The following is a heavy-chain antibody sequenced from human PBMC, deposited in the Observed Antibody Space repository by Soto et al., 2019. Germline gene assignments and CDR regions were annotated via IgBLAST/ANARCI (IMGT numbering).Heavy chain of an antibody. V-gene: IGHV3-23*01. J-gene: IGHJ3*02. CDR1: GFVFTSYA. Sequence: GGSLRLSCAASGFVFTSYAMIWVRQAPGKGLEWVSAVSGSGGGSFYADSVKGRFTISRDNSKNTVYLQMNSLRAEDTAVYYCGKDPNGDYVGAFDICGQGTMVTVSS. CDR2: VSGSGGGS. CDR3: GKDPNGDYVGAFDI. D-gene: IGHD4-17*01.